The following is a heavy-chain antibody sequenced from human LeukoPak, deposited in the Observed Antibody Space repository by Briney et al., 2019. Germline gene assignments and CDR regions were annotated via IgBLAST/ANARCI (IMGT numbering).Heavy chain of an antibody. J-gene: IGHJ4*02. CDR1: GGSISSYY. D-gene: IGHD6-6*01. Sequence: SETLSLTCTVSGGSISSYYWSWIRQPPGKGLEWIGYIYYSGSTNYNPSLKSRVTISVDTSKNQSSLKLSSVTAADTAVYYCARVDPDSSSTLEVFDYWGQGTLVTVSS. CDR3: ARVDPDSSSTLEVFDY. CDR2: IYYSGST. V-gene: IGHV4-59*01.